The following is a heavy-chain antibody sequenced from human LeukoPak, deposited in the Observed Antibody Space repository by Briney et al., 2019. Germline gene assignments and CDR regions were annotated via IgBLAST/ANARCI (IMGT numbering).Heavy chain of an antibody. J-gene: IGHJ4*02. CDR1: GYTFTDYY. CDR3: ARLRYVGSGYPFDY. V-gene: IGHV1-2*02. CDR2: INPSSGGT. D-gene: IGHD3-22*01. Sequence: ASVKVSCKASGYTFTDYYMHWVRQAPGQGLEWMGWINPSSGGTNYAQSFQGRVTMARDTSITTAFMELSRLISDYTAVYYCARLRYVGSGYPFDYWGQGTLVTVSS.